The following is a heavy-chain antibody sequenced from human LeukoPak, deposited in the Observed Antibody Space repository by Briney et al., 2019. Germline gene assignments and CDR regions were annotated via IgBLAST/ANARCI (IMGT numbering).Heavy chain of an antibody. D-gene: IGHD3-10*01. J-gene: IGHJ4*02. CDR2: INPDSGGT. CDR1: GYTFTSYG. CDR3: ARDAISRGIIDY. Sequence: GASVKVSCKASGYTFTSYGINWVRQAPGQGLEWMGWINPDSGGTNFAQNFQGRVTMTRDTSSSTAYMEVRRLTSDDTAVYYCARDAISRGIIDYWGQGTLVTVSS. V-gene: IGHV1-2*02.